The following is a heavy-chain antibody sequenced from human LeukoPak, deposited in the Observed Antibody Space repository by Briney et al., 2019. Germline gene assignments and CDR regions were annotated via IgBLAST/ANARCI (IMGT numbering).Heavy chain of an antibody. V-gene: IGHV5-51*01. CDR1: GYTFTHQW. D-gene: IGHD3-10*01. J-gene: IGHJ4*02. CDR2: IYPRDSDT. Sequence: GETLKISCKASGYTFTHQWIGWVRQKSGSGLEWMGIIYPRDSDTRYSPSFQGHVSISADTSINTAYLEWSRLEASDTAIYYCARHSDVIGAIWGQGTLVTVSS. CDR3: ARHSDVIGAI.